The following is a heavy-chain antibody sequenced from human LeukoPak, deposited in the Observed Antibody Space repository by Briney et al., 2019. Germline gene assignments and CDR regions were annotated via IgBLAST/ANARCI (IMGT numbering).Heavy chain of an antibody. D-gene: IGHD7-27*01. CDR2: IYYRGST. CDR1: GGSISSYY. CDR3: ARDSSGDNYYGMDV. V-gene: IGHV4-59*01. J-gene: IGHJ6*02. Sequence: PSETLSLTCTVSGGSISSYYWGWIRQPPGKGLEWIGYIYYRGSTNYNPSLTSRITISVDTSKNQFSLKLSSVTAADTAVYYCARDSSGDNYYGMDVWGQGTTVTVSS.